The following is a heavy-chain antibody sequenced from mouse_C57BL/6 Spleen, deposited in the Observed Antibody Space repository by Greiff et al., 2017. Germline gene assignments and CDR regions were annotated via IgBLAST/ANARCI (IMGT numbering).Heavy chain of an antibody. D-gene: IGHD2-1*01. V-gene: IGHV5-4*01. CDR3: ARDDLLPYYFDY. CDR2: ISDGGSYT. Sequence: EVQLVESGGGLVKPGGSLKLSCAASGFTFSSYAMSWVRQTPEKRLEWVATISDGGSYTYYPDNVKGRFTISRDNAKNNLYLQMSHLKSEDTAMYYCARDDLLPYYFDYWGQGTTLTVSS. J-gene: IGHJ2*01. CDR1: GFTFSSYA.